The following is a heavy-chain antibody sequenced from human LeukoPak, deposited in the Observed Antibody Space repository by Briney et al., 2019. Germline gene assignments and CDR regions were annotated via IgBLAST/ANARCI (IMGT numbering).Heavy chain of an antibody. V-gene: IGHV3-23*01. D-gene: IGHD1-1*01. CDR3: SKLRSSVPPAAYNN. CDR2: ISGSGDTT. CDR1: GFTFSNYA. J-gene: IGHJ4*02. Sequence: PGGSLRLSCAASGFTFSNYAMSWVRQAPGKGLEWVSVISGSGDTTDYADSVKGRFTISRDNSKNTLYLQMNSLRAEDTAVYYCSKLRSSVPPAAYNNWGQGILVTVSS.